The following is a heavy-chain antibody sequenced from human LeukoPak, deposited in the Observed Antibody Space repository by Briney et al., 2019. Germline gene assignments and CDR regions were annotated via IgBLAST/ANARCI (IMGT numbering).Heavy chain of an antibody. V-gene: IGHV3-30-3*01. Sequence: GGSLRLSCAASGFTFSSYAMHWVRQAPGKGLEWVAVISYDGSNKYYADSVKGRFTISRDNSKNTLYLQMNSLRAEDTAVYYCARYCSGGSCSPSLFGAPNWGQGTLVTVSS. CDR2: ISYDGSNK. D-gene: IGHD2-15*01. CDR3: ARYCSGGSCSPSLFGAPN. J-gene: IGHJ4*02. CDR1: GFTFSSYA.